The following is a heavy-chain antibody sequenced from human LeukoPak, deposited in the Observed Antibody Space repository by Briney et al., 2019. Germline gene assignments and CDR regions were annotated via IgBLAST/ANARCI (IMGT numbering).Heavy chain of an antibody. V-gene: IGHV3-74*01. D-gene: IGHD6-19*01. CDR3: ARAGYSSGWYYFDY. CDR2: SKNDGRST. Sequence: GGSLRLSCAASGFTFSDYYMSWIRQAPGKGLVWVSRSKNDGRSTSYADSVKGRFTISRDSAKNTLFLQMDSLRAEDTAVYYCARAGYSSGWYYFDYWGQRTLVTVSS. J-gene: IGHJ4*02. CDR1: GFTFSDYY.